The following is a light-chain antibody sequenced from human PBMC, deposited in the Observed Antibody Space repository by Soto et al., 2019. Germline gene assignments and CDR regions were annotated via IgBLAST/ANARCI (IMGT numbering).Light chain of an antibody. CDR1: SSNIGNNA. CDR2: SNN. CDR3: APWDDRLNGYV. Sequence: QSVVTQPPSVSGTPGQKVTIFCSGSSSNIGNNAVNWFQQLPGMAPKLLIYSNNQRPSGVPDRFSGSKSGTSGSLVISGLQSEDEADYYCAPWDDRLNGYVFGAGTKLTVL. J-gene: IGLJ1*01. V-gene: IGLV1-44*01.